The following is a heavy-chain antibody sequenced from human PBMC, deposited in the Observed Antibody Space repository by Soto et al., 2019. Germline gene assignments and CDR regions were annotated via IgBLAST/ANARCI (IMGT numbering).Heavy chain of an antibody. CDR2: IYSAGST. V-gene: IGHV3-53*01. Sequence: GGSLRLSCAASGLTVSSSYMSWVRQAPGKGLQWVSVIYSAGSTYYANSVKGRFTISRDISTNMVYLQMTSLTPEDTAVYYCARDRAMATMTFDSWGPGSLVTVSS. CDR3: ARDRAMATMTFDS. J-gene: IGHJ4*02. D-gene: IGHD5-12*01. CDR1: GLTVSSSY.